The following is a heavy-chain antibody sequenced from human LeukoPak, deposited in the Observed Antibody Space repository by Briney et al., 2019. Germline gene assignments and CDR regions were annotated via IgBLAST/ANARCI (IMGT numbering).Heavy chain of an antibody. CDR2: LSSSSSKV. CDR3: TRDGIGPHDY. V-gene: IGHV3-21*03. CDR1: GFTFSSYS. Sequence: GGSLRLSCAASGFTFSSYSMNWVRQAPGKGLEWASSLSSSSSKVSYADSVKGRFTISRDNAKNSLYLQMNSLRGEDTGVYYCTRDGIGPHDYWGQGTLVTVSS. J-gene: IGHJ4*02.